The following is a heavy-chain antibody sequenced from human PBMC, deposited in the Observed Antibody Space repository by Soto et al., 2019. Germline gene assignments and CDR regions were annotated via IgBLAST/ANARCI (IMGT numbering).Heavy chain of an antibody. CDR1: GFTFSGSA. D-gene: IGHD3-16*01. CDR3: TRQHYAALDAFDI. V-gene: IGHV3-73*01. J-gene: IGHJ3*02. CDR2: IRSKANSFAT. Sequence: EVQLVESGGGLVQPGGSLKLSCAASGFTFSGSAMHWVRQASGKGLEWVGRIRSKANSFATSYGASVKGRFTISRDDSKNTTFLQMNSLKTEDTAIYYCTRQHYAALDAFDIWGLVTMVTVSS.